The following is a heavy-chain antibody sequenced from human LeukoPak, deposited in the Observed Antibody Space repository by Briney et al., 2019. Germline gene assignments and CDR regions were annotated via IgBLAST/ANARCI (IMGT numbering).Heavy chain of an antibody. D-gene: IGHD1-26*01. CDR1: GFTFSSYD. CDR2: ISYDGSNK. V-gene: IGHV3-30*18. CDR3: AKEGSNGDFDY. J-gene: IGHJ4*02. Sequence: GGSLRLSCAASGFTFSSYDMHWVRQAPGKGLEWVTVISYDGSNKYYGDSVEGRFTISRDNSKNTLYLKMNSLRAEDTAVYYCAKEGSNGDFDYWGQGTLVTVSS.